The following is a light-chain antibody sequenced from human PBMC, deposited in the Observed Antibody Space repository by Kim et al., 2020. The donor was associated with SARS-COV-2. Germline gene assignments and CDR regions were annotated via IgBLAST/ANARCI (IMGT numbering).Light chain of an antibody. CDR3: NSRDSRGNHVD. CDR1: SLRSYY. J-gene: IGLJ2*01. V-gene: IGLV3-19*01. Sequence: SSELTQDPAVSVALGQTVRITCQGDSLRSYYASWYQQKPGQAPVLVIYGKNNRPSGIPDRFSGSSSGNTASLTITGAQAEDEADYYCNSRDSRGNHVDFG. CDR2: GKN.